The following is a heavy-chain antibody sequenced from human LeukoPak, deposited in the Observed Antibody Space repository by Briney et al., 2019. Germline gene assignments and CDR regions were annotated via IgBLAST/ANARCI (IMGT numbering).Heavy chain of an antibody. CDR2: IYYSGST. CDR3: ARVVDSITMVRGVICVDP. J-gene: IGHJ5*02. Sequence: PPETLSLTCTVSGGSTSSSSYYWGWIRQPPGKGLEWIGSIYYSGSTYYNPSLKSRVTISVDTSKNQFSLKLSSVTAADTAVYYCARVVDSITMVRGVICVDPWGQGTLVTVSS. D-gene: IGHD3-10*01. V-gene: IGHV4-39*07. CDR1: GGSTSSSSYY.